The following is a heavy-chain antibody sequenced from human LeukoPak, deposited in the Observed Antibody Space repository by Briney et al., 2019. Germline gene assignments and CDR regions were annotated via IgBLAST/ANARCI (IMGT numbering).Heavy chain of an antibody. J-gene: IGHJ4*02. D-gene: IGHD6-19*01. Sequence: WETLTLTCTASGGSFSSYYWSWVRQAPGKGLEWFGYIFYSGSTNYNPSLTSRVTISVDTSKDQFSLKLSSVTAADTAVYYCARRIAVAGENFDYWGQGTLVTVSS. V-gene: IGHV4-59*01. CDR2: IFYSGST. CDR3: ARRIAVAGENFDY. CDR1: GGSFSSYY.